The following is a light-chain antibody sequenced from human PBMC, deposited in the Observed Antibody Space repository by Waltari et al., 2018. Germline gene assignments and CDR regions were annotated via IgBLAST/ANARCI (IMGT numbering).Light chain of an antibody. J-gene: IGLJ3*02. CDR2: VNRDGSH. CDR3: QSGGHGTWV. CDR1: SGPSNNI. Sequence: QLVLTQSPSASASLGASVKLTCTLRSGPSNNIIAWLQQQPEKGPRYLMKVNRDGSHSKGDEIPDRFSGSSSGAERYLTISSLQSEDEADYYCQSGGHGTWVFGGGTKLTVL. V-gene: IGLV4-69*01.